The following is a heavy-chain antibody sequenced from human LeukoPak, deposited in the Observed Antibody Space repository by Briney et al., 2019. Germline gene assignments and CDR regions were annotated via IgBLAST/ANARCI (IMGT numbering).Heavy chain of an antibody. J-gene: IGHJ4*02. Sequence: KPSETLSLTCAVYGGSFSDHYWSWIRQPPGKGLEWIGEINDSGSTNYNPSLKSRVTMSVDTSKNQVSLKLSSATAADTAMYHCARIYQSSGISSGYFDYWGQGTLVTVSS. V-gene: IGHV4-34*01. CDR3: ARIYQSSGISSGYFDY. CDR2: INDSGST. CDR1: GGSFSDHY. D-gene: IGHD6-19*01.